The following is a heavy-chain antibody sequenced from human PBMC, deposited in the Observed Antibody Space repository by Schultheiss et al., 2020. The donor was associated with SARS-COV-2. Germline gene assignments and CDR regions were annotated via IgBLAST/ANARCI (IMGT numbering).Heavy chain of an antibody. CDR2: ISAYNGNT. CDR1: GYTFTGYY. V-gene: IGHV1-18*04. Sequence: ASVKVSCKASGYTFTGYYMHWVRQAPGQGLEWMGWISAYNGNTNYAQKLQGRVTMTTDTSTSTAYMELSSLTSEDTAVYFCARDHGDYEGIFYHYYGMDVWGQGTTVTVSS. J-gene: IGHJ6*02. CDR3: ARDHGDYEGIFYHYYGMDV. D-gene: IGHD4-17*01.